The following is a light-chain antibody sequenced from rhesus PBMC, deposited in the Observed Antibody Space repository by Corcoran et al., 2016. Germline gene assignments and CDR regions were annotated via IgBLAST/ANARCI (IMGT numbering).Light chain of an antibody. V-gene: IGKV1-22*01. CDR3: LQYSSSPWT. J-gene: IGKJ1*01. CDR1: QTISSW. Sequence: DIQMTQSPSSLSASVGDTVTITCRASQTISSWLDWYQQKPGNAPNLLIYKASSLQSGVPSRLSGSGSVTDFTLTISSLQPEDFATYYCLQYSSSPWTFGQGTKVEIK. CDR2: KAS.